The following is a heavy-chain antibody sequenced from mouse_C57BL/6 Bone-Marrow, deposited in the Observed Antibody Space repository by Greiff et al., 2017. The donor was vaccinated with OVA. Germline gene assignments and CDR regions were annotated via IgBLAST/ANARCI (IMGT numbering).Heavy chain of an antibody. CDR1: GYTFTSYW. D-gene: IGHD1-1*01. CDR2: IDPSDSYT. J-gene: IGHJ4*01. CDR3: ARSVDYGSSSYAMDY. V-gene: IGHV1-69*01. Sequence: VQLQQSGAELVMPGASVKLSCKASGYTFTSYWMHWVKQRPGQGLEWIGEIDPSDSYTNYNQKFKGKSTLTVDKSSSTAYMQLSSLTSEDSAVYYCARSVDYGSSSYAMDYWGQGTSVTVSS.